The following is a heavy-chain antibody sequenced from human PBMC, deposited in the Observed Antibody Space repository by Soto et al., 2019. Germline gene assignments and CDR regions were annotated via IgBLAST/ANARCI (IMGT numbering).Heavy chain of an antibody. D-gene: IGHD6-19*01. CDR2: ISAYNGNT. J-gene: IGHJ6*03. Sequence: GASVKVSCKASGYTFASYGISWVRQAPGQGLEWMGWISAYNGNTNYAQKLQGRVTMTTDTSTSTAYMELRSLRSDDTAVYYCARPRIAVAGHYYYYYIDVWGKGTTVTVSS. CDR3: ARPRIAVAGHYYYYYIDV. V-gene: IGHV1-18*01. CDR1: GYTFASYG.